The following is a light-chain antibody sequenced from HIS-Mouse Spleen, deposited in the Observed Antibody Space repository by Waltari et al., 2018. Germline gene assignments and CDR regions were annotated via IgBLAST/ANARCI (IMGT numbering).Light chain of an antibody. CDR3: SSYTSSSNVV. CDR2: EVS. V-gene: IGLV2-14*01. CDR1: RSDVGGYNY. Sequence: QSALTQPASVSGSPGQSITISCTGTRSDVGGYNYVSCYQQPPGKAPKLMIYEVSNRPSGVSNRFSGSKSGNTASLTISGLQAEDEADYYCSSYTSSSNVVFGGGTKLTVL. J-gene: IGLJ2*01.